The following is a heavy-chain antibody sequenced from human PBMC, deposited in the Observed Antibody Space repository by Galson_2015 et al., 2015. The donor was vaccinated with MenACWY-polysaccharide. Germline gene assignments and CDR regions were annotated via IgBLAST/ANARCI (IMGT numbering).Heavy chain of an antibody. D-gene: IGHD4-11*01. CDR2: IYYDGSKK. J-gene: IGHJ6*04. V-gene: IGHV3-30*12. CDR3: SRLQSEYMDV. CDR1: GFTLRSYG. Sequence: SLRLSCAASGFTLRSYGMHWVRQAPGKGLEWVTLIYYDGSKKEYADSVKGRFTISRDNSKNTLYLQMDSLRAEDTAVYYCSRLQSEYMDVWGKGTTVTVSS.